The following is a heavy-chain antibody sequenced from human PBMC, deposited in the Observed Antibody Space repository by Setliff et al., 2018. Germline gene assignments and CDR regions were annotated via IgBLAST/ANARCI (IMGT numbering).Heavy chain of an antibody. CDR1: GYTFSDYG. CDR2: IGVYTGKS. Sequence: ASVKDSCKASGYTFSDYGITWVRQAPGQGLEWMGWIGVYTGKSYFAHKFQGRVTMTTDASTSTAYMELRGLTSDDTAVYYCSRLVRYCSKTTCQTASGAELWGQGTLVTVSS. J-gene: IGHJ4*02. V-gene: IGHV1-18*01. D-gene: IGHD2-8*01. CDR3: SRLVRYCSKTTCQTASGAEL.